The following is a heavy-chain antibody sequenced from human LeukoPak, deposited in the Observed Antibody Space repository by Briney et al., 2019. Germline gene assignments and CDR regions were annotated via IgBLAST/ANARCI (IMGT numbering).Heavy chain of an antibody. V-gene: IGHV3-48*04. CDR1: GFTFSSHS. CDR2: ISSSSTII. D-gene: IGHD6-19*01. J-gene: IGHJ4*02. CDR3: AKDNRRHYTSGPNPDSLH. Sequence: GGSLRLSCAASGFTFSSHSMNWVRQAPGKGLEWISYISSSSTIIHYADSVRGRFTISRDNAKNSLYLQMDSLRVEDTAFYYCAKDNRRHYTSGPNPDSLHWGQGALVTVSS.